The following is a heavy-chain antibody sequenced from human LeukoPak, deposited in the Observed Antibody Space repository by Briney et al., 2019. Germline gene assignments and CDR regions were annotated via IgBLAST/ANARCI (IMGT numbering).Heavy chain of an antibody. Sequence: ASVKVSCKASGYTFTSYGISWVRQAPGQGLEWMGWISAYNGNTDYAQKLQGRVTMTTDTSTSTAYMELRSLRSDDTAVYYCARGMTDTYYYDSSGYPDLFDYWGQGTLVTVSS. D-gene: IGHD3-22*01. J-gene: IGHJ4*02. CDR3: ARGMTDTYYYDSSGYPDLFDY. CDR1: GYTFTSYG. CDR2: ISAYNGNT. V-gene: IGHV1-18*01.